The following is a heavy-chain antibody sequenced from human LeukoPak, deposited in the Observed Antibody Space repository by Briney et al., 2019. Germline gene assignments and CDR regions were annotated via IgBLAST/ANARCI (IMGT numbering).Heavy chain of an antibody. CDR2: IYYSGST. CDR3: ARVGSGSYQRASVDV. V-gene: IGHV4-39*07. CDR1: GGSINSSSCY. J-gene: IGHJ6*04. D-gene: IGHD3-10*01. Sequence: SETLSLTCTVSGGSINSSSCYWGWIRQPPGKGLQWIGSIYYSGSTYYNPSLKSRVTISLDTSKNQFSLKLSSVTAADTAVYYCARVGSGSYQRASVDVWGKGTTVTVSS.